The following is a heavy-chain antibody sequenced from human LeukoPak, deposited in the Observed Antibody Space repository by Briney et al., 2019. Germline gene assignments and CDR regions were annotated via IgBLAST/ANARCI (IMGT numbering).Heavy chain of an antibody. CDR2: ISGSGINT. CDR3: AKYTFSWYEDY. Sequence: GGSLRLSCAAYGFTFSSYAMSWVRQAPGKGLEWVSVISGSGINTYYADSVKGRFTISRDNSKNTLYLQMNTLRAEDTALYYCAKYTFSWYEDYWGQGTLVTVSS. J-gene: IGHJ4*02. D-gene: IGHD6-13*01. V-gene: IGHV3-23*01. CDR1: GFTFSSYA.